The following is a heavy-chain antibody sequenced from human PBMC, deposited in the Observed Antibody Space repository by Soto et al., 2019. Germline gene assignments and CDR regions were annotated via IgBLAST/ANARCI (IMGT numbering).Heavy chain of an antibody. Sequence: LSLTFAVYGGPFSGYYWTWIRQPLGTGLEWIGKINHSGSTNYNPSLKSRVTISVDTSKNQFSLKLTSVTAADTAVYYCARDKITGLFDYWGQGTLVTISS. D-gene: IGHD2-8*02. V-gene: IGHV4-34*01. CDR3: ARDKITGLFDY. CDR1: GGPFSGYY. J-gene: IGHJ4*02. CDR2: INHSGST.